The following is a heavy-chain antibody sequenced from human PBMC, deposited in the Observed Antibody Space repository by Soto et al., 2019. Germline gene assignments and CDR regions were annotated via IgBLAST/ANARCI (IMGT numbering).Heavy chain of an antibody. J-gene: IGHJ4*02. CDR2: IYYSGST. Sequence: SETLSLTCTVSGGSISSYYWSWIRQPPGKGLEWIGYIYYSGSTNYNPSLKSRVTISVDTSKNQFSLKLSSVTAADTAVYYCATLAVASRHDYWGQGTQVTVSS. D-gene: IGHD6-19*01. CDR3: ATLAVASRHDY. CDR1: GGSISSYY. V-gene: IGHV4-59*08.